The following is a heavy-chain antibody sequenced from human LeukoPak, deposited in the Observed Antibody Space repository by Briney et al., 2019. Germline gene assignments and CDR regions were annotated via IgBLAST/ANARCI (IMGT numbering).Heavy chain of an antibody. J-gene: IGHJ4*02. Sequence: GRSLRLSCAASGFTFDDYAMHWVRQAPGKGLEWVSGIGWNSGSIGYADSVEGRFTISRDNAKNSLYLQMNSLRAEDTALYYCAKGNQLLWFGELSEDYFDYWGQGTLVTVSS. V-gene: IGHV3-9*01. CDR2: IGWNSGSI. CDR1: GFTFDDYA. D-gene: IGHD3-10*01. CDR3: AKGNQLLWFGELSEDYFDY.